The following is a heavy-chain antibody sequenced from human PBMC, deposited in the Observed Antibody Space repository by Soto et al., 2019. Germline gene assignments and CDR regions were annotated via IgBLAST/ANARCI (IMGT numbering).Heavy chain of an antibody. CDR1: GFTFSSYA. J-gene: IGHJ6*03. CDR3: AKDTPYCSSTSCYAFYYYMDV. D-gene: IGHD2-2*01. Sequence: EVQLLESGGGLVQPGGSLRLSCAASGFTFSSYAMSWVRQAPGKGLEWVSAISGSGGSTYYADSVKGRFTISRDNSKNTLYLQMNIFRAEYTAVYYCAKDTPYCSSTSCYAFYYYMDVWGKGTTVTVSS. V-gene: IGHV3-23*01. CDR2: ISGSGGST.